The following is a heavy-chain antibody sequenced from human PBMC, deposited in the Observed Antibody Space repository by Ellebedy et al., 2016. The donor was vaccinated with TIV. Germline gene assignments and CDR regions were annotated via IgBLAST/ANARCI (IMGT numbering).Heavy chain of an antibody. CDR1: GYTFTGYH. CDR3: ARAGIAAAGTGGY. CDR2: IYPYSGGT. Sequence: ASVKVSCKASGYTFTGYHIHWVRQAPGQGLEWMGWIYPYSGGTNYAPKFQGRVTMTRDTSISTAYMELSRLRSDDTAVYYCARAGIAAAGTGGYWGQGTLVTVSS. D-gene: IGHD6-13*01. V-gene: IGHV1-2*02. J-gene: IGHJ4*02.